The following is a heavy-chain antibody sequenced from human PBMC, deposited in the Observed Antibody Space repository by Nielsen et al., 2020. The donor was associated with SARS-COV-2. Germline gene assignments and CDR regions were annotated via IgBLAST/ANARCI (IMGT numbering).Heavy chain of an antibody. CDR1: GGSISSYY. J-gene: IGHJ5*02. D-gene: IGHD4-17*01. Sequence: SETLSLTCTVSGGSISSYYWSWIRQPPGKGLEWIGYIYYSGSTNYNPSLKSRVTISVDTSKNQFSLKLSSVTAADTAVYYCARESATVRWFDPWGQGTLVTVSS. CDR2: IYYSGST. CDR3: ARESATVRWFDP. V-gene: IGHV4-59*13.